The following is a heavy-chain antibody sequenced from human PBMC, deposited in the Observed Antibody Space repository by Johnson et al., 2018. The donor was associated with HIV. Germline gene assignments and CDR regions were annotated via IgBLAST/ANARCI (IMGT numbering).Heavy chain of an antibody. CDR2: ISYSGSNK. D-gene: IGHD3-22*01. Sequence: QVQLVESGGGVVQPGRSLRLSCAASGFTFSSFAMHWVRQTPGNGLEWVSIISYSGSNKYYADSVKGRFTISRDNSKNTLYLQMNTLRAEDTAVYYCAKDVGNYWPDSFDIWGQGTMVTVSS. CDR3: AKDVGNYWPDSFDI. J-gene: IGHJ3*02. V-gene: IGHV3-30*04. CDR1: GFTFSSFA.